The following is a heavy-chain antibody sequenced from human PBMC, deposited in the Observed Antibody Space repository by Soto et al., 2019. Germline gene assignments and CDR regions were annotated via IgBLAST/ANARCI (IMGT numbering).Heavy chain of an antibody. D-gene: IGHD5-12*01. Sequence: SETLSLTCTVSGGSISSYYWSWIRQPPGKGLEWIGYIYYSGSTNYNPSLKSRVTISVDTSKNQFSLKLSSVTAADTAVYYCARVRGGYSGYVFDYWGQGTLVTVSS. V-gene: IGHV4-59*01. J-gene: IGHJ4*02. CDR1: GGSISSYY. CDR3: ARVRGGYSGYVFDY. CDR2: IYYSGST.